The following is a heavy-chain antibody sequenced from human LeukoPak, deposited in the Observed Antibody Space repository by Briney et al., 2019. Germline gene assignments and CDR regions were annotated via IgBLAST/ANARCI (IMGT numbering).Heavy chain of an antibody. CDR2: INHSGST. V-gene: IGHV4-34*01. CDR1: GGSFSGYY. Sequence: SETLSLTCAVYGGSFSGYYWSWIRQPPGKGLEWIGEINHSGSTNYNPSLKSRVTVSVDTSKNQFSLKLSSVTAADTAVYYCARVGPEYCSSTSCPGHLDYWGQGTLVTVSS. J-gene: IGHJ4*02. CDR3: ARVGPEYCSSTSCPGHLDY. D-gene: IGHD2-2*01.